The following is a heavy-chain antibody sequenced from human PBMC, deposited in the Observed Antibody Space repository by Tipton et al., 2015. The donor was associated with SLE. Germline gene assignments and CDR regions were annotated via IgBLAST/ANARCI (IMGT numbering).Heavy chain of an antibody. V-gene: IGHV3-21*01. CDR1: GFTFSSYR. CDR3: ARRVPTARVFDS. J-gene: IGHJ4*02. CDR2: ISSSSSYI. D-gene: IGHD2-2*01. Sequence: QLVQSGGGLIQPGGSLRLSCAASGFTFSSYRTNWVRQAPGKGLEWVSSISSSSSYIYYADSVKGRFTISRDNARNSLSLQMNSLTAEDTAVYYCARRVPTARVFDSWGQGTRVTVSS.